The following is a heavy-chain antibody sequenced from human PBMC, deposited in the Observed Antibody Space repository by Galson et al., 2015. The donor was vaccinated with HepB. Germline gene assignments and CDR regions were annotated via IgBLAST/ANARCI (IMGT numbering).Heavy chain of an antibody. CDR2: ISGSGGST. Sequence: SLRLSCAASGFTFSSYAMSWVRQAPGKGLEWVSAISGSGGSTYYPDSVKGRFTISRDKSKNTLFLQMNSLRAEDTALYYCAKETGAYYASGSLDVFDFWGQGTVVTVSS. CDR1: GFTFSSYA. D-gene: IGHD3-10*01. CDR3: AKETGAYYASGSLDVFDF. V-gene: IGHV3-23*01. J-gene: IGHJ3*01.